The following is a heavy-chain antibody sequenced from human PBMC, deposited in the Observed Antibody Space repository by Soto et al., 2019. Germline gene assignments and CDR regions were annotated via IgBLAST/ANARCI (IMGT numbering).Heavy chain of an antibody. V-gene: IGHV3-23*01. CDR2: ISGSGGST. J-gene: IGHJ5*02. CDR3: GKGVDTLLWFGELLNWFDP. Sequence: GGSLRLSCAASGFTFSSYAMSWVRQAPGKGLEWVSAISGSGGSTYYADSVKGRFTISRDNSKNTLYLQMNSLRAEDTAVYYCGKGVDTLLWFGELLNWFDPWGQGTLVTVSS. D-gene: IGHD3-10*01. CDR1: GFTFSSYA.